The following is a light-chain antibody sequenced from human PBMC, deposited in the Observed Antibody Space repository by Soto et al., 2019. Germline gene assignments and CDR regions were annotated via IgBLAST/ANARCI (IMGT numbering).Light chain of an antibody. CDR2: GPS. V-gene: IGKV3-20*01. CDR3: QQYGNSPRT. Sequence: EIVLTQSPGTLSLSPGERATLSCRASQSVSSNHLAWYQQKPGQAPRLLINGPSSRAAGIPDRFSGSGSGTDFTLTISRLEPEDFAVYFCQQYGNSPRTFGQGTKLEI. CDR1: QSVSSNH. J-gene: IGKJ2*01.